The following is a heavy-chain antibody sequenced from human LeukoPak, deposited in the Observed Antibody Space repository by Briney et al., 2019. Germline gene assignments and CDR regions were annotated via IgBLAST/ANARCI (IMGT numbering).Heavy chain of an antibody. D-gene: IGHD4-17*01. CDR1: GYTFTSYG. Sequence: ASVNVSCKASGYTFTSYGISWVRQAPGQGLEWMEWINPNSGGTNYAQKFQGRVTMTRDTSISTAYMELSRLRSDDTAVYYCATVYGDSPFDYWGQGTLVTVSS. J-gene: IGHJ4*02. CDR2: INPNSGGT. CDR3: ATVYGDSPFDY. V-gene: IGHV1-2*02.